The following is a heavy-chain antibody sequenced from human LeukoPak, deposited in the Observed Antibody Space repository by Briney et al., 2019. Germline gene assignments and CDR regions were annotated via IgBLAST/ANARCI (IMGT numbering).Heavy chain of an antibody. CDR3: ARGAQTTSYYDSSGNFDY. V-gene: IGHV3-21*01. CDR2: ISSYSTYI. Sequence: KAGGSLRLSCAASGFTFSSYNMNWVRQAPGKGLEWVSSISSYSTYIYYADSVKGRFTISRDNAKNSLYLQMNSLRPEDTAVYYCARGAQTTSYYDSSGNFDYWGQGTLVTVSS. J-gene: IGHJ4*02. CDR1: GFTFSSYN. D-gene: IGHD3-22*01.